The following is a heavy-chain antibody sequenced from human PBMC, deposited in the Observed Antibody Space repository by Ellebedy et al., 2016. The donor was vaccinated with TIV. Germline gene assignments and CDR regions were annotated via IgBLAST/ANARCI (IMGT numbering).Heavy chain of an antibody. D-gene: IGHD3-10*01. CDR2: INPNSDGT. J-gene: IGHJ5*02. CDR3: ARDPGVGDVNNWFNP. CDR1: GYTFTGYF. Sequence: ASVKVSXKASGYTFTGYFMHWVRQAPGHGLEWMGWINPNSDGTNYAQKFQGRVTMTSDTSISTAYMELNRLNSDDTAVYYCARDPGVGDVNNWFNPWGQGTRVTVSS. V-gene: IGHV1-2*02.